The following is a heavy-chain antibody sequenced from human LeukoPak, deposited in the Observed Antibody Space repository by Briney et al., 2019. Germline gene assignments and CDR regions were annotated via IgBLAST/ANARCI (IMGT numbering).Heavy chain of an antibody. CDR3: TADHENSGGDAVFDY. Sequence: PGGSLRHAFAASGFSFSNAWMSWVRQAPGKGLEWVGLIKSKGDGGTTDYAAPVKGRFTISRDDSENTVYLQMNSLKNEDTAVYYCTADHENSGGDAVFDYWGQGTLVTVSS. J-gene: IGHJ4*02. V-gene: IGHV3-15*01. D-gene: IGHD2-21*01. CDR2: IKSKGDGGTT. CDR1: GFSFSNAW.